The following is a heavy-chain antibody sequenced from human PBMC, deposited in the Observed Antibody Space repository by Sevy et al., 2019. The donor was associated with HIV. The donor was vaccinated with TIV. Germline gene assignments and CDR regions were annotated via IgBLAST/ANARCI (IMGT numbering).Heavy chain of an antibody. Sequence: GGSLRLSCAASGFTFSSFNMNWVRQAPGKGLEWVSSISGLSNYIYYAESLKGRFIISRDNAKNTLYLQMNSLRADDTAVYYCARGPPDGSYDYFDYWGQGTLATVSS. CDR2: ISGLSNYI. D-gene: IGHD1-26*01. J-gene: IGHJ4*02. V-gene: IGHV3-21*06. CDR3: ARGPPDGSYDYFDY. CDR1: GFTFSSFN.